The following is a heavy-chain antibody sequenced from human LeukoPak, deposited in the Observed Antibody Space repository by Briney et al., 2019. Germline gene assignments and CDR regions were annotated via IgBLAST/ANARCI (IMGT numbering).Heavy chain of an antibody. CDR1: GGTFSSYT. D-gene: IGHD2-8*01. CDR3: ARGVSSYPTDAFDI. CDR2: IIPILGIA. Sequence: GASVKVSCKASGGTFSSYTISWVRQAPGQGLEWMGRIIPILGIANYAQKFQGRVTITADKSTNTAYMELSSLRSEDTAVYYCARGVSSYPTDAFDIWGQGTMVTVSS. J-gene: IGHJ3*02. V-gene: IGHV1-69*02.